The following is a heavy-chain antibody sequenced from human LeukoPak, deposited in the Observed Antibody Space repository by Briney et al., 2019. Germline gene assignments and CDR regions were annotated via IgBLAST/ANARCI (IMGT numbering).Heavy chain of an antibody. V-gene: IGHV3-53*01. D-gene: IGHD3-10*01. Sequence: PGGSLRLSCAASGFTVSRNYMSWVRQAPGKGLEWVSVIYSGGSTYYADSVKGRFTVSRDNSKNTLYLQMNSLRAEDTAVYYCARRMYYSASDSTLAESIDYWGQGTLVTVSS. CDR3: ARRMYYSASDSTLAESIDY. J-gene: IGHJ4*02. CDR2: IYSGGST. CDR1: GFTVSRNY.